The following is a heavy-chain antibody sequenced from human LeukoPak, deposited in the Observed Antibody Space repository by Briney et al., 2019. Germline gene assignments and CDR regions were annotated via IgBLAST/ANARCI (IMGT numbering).Heavy chain of an antibody. CDR2: IYYSGST. Sequence: PSETLSLTCTVSGGSISSYYWSWIRQPPGKGLEWIGYIYYSGSTNYNPSLKSRVTISVDTSKNQFSLKLSSVTAADTAVYYCARVLPYYYGSGSYYDWGQGTLVTVSS. CDR3: ARVLPYYYGSGSYYD. J-gene: IGHJ4*02. CDR1: GGSISSYY. D-gene: IGHD3-10*01. V-gene: IGHV4-59*01.